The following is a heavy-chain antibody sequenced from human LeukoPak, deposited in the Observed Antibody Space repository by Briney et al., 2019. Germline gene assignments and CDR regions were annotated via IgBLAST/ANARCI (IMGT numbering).Heavy chain of an antibody. Sequence: GRSLRLSCAASGFIFSSYVMHWVRQAPGKGLEWVAVISYDGSNKYYADSVKGRFTISRDNAKSSLYLQMNSLRAEDTAVYYCARAGYSMDTEYFQHWGQGTLVTVSS. CDR3: ARAGYSMDTEYFQH. J-gene: IGHJ1*01. CDR1: GFIFSSYV. D-gene: IGHD5-18*01. V-gene: IGHV3-30-3*01. CDR2: ISYDGSNK.